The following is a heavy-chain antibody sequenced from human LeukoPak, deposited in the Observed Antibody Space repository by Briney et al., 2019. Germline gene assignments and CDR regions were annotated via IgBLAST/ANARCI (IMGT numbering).Heavy chain of an antibody. Sequence: ASVKVSCKASGYTFTSYYMHWVRQAPGQGLEWMGIINPSGGSTSYAQKFQGRVTMTRDTSTSTVYMELSSLRSEDTAVYYCARGGVAVDSYYYYGMDVWGQGTTVTVSS. J-gene: IGHJ6*02. CDR3: ARGGVAVDSYYYYGMDV. V-gene: IGHV1-46*01. D-gene: IGHD6-19*01. CDR2: INPSGGST. CDR1: GYTFTSYY.